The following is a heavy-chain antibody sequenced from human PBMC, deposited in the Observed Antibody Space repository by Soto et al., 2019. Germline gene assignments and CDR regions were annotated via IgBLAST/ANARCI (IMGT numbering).Heavy chain of an antibody. V-gene: IGHV4-34*01. CDR2: INHSGST. J-gene: IGHJ4*02. Sequence: QVQLQQWGAGLLKPSETLSLICAVYGGSFSGYFWSWIRQSPGKGLEWIGEINHSGSTNYNPSLKRRDTISVDTSKNQFSLNLGSVTAADTAVYYCARRPQEAAGTRDFDYWGQGTLVTVSS. CDR1: GGSFSGYF. CDR3: ARRPQEAAGTRDFDY. D-gene: IGHD6-13*01.